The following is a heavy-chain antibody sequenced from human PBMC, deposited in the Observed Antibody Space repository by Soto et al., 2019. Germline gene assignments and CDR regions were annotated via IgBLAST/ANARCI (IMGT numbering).Heavy chain of an antibody. J-gene: IGHJ6*02. CDR1: GFTFSSYS. CDR3: ARATYYDFWSGYYNYYYGMDV. D-gene: IGHD3-3*01. CDR2: ISSSSSYI. Sequence: EVQLVESGGGLVKPGGSLRLSCAASGFTFSSYSMNWVRQAPGKGLEWVSSISSSSSYIYYADSVKGRFTISRDNAKNSLYLQMNSLRAEDTAVYYCARATYYDFWSGYYNYYYGMDVWGQGTTVTVSS. V-gene: IGHV3-21*01.